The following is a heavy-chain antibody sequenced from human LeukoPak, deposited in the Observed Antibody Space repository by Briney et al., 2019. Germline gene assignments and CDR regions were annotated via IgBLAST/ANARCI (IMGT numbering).Heavy chain of an antibody. J-gene: IGHJ5*02. CDR3: ARGMVRGVIKTSDRDNWFDP. V-gene: IGHV4-30-4*01. Sequence: SQTLSLTCTVSGGSISSGDYYWSRICQPPGKGLEWIGYIYYSGSTYYNPSLKSRVTISVDTSKNQFSLKLSSVTAAATAVYYCARGMVRGVIKTSDRDNWFDPWGQGTLVTVSS. D-gene: IGHD3-10*01. CDR2: IYYSGST. CDR1: GGSISSGDYY.